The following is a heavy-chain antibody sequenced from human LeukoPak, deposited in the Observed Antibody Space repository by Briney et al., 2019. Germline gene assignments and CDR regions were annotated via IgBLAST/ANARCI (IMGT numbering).Heavy chain of an antibody. CDR2: FSGSGDFI. V-gene: IGHV3-23*01. Sequence: PGGSLRLSFAAPGFTFTTYAMSWVRQAPGKVLEWVSSFSGSGDFIYYADSEKGRFTVSRDKSKNTLYLEMNSLRAEDTAVYYCAKDLWYSSGWKTYFECWGQRTLVTVSS. J-gene: IGHJ4*02. D-gene: IGHD6-19*01. CDR1: GFTFTTYA. CDR3: AKDLWYSSGWKTYFEC.